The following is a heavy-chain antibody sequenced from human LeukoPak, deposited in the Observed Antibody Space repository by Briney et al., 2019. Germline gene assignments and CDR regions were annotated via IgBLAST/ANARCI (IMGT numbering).Heavy chain of an antibody. CDR3: ASGFMGATTGQRGDFFHY. Sequence: GGSLRLSCAASGFTFSSYWMSWVRQAQGKGLEWVANIKQDGSEKYYVDSVKGRFTISRDNAKNSLYLQMNSLRVEDTAVYYCASGFMGATTGQRGDFFHYWGQGTLVTVSS. D-gene: IGHD1-26*01. V-gene: IGHV3-7*01. CDR1: GFTFSSYW. CDR2: IKQDGSEK. J-gene: IGHJ4*02.